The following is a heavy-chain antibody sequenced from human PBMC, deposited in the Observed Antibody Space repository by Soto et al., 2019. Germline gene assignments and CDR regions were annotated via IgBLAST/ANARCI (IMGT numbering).Heavy chain of an antibody. CDR2: IWYDGSNK. CDR3: ARYYGGNSLAY. V-gene: IGHV3-33*01. Sequence: QVQLVESGGGVVQPGRSLRLSCAASGFTFSSYGMHWVRQAPGKGLEWVAVIWYDGSNKYYADSVKGRFTISRDNSKNTLYLQMNSMRAEDTAVYYCARYYGGNSLAYWGQGTLVTVSS. D-gene: IGHD4-17*01. CDR1: GFTFSSYG. J-gene: IGHJ4*02.